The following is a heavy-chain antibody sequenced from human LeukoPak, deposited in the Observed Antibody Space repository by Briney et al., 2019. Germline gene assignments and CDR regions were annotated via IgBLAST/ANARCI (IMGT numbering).Heavy chain of an antibody. D-gene: IGHD6-19*01. CDR2: ISYGGSSK. Sequence: PGRSLRLSCAASGFTFSSYGMHWVRQPPGKGLEWVAVISYGGSSKYNEDSVKGRFTISRDNSKNTLYLQMNSLRVEDTAVYYCATTLGSGWKFDYWGQGTLVTVSS. CDR1: GFTFSSYG. J-gene: IGHJ4*02. V-gene: IGHV3-30*03. CDR3: ATTLGSGWKFDY.